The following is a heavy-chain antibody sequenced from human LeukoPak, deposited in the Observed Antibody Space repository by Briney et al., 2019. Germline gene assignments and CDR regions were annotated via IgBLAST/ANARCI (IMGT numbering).Heavy chain of an antibody. CDR3: AREIGPRQLHLWGSAFDY. CDR2: ISDYNGNT. CDR1: GYTFTTYG. V-gene: IGHV1-18*01. J-gene: IGHJ4*02. D-gene: IGHD5-18*01. Sequence: ASVKVSCKASGYTFTTYGISWVRQAPGQGLEWMGWISDYNGNTNYAQRLQGRVTMTRDTSTSTVHMELSSLRSEDTAVYYCAREIGPRQLHLWGSAFDYWGQGTLVTVSS.